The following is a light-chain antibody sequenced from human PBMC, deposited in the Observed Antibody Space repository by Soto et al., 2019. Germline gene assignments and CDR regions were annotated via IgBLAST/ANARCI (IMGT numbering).Light chain of an antibody. CDR1: QSVSSSY. Sequence: EIVLTQSPGTLSLSPGEIATLSCWASQSVSSSYLAWYQQKPGQASRLLIYGTYSRATAIPDRFSGSGSGTDFTLTVSRLEPEDFAVYYCQQYGSSSWTFGQATKVEIK. J-gene: IGKJ1*01. CDR3: QQYGSSSWT. V-gene: IGKV3-20*01. CDR2: GTY.